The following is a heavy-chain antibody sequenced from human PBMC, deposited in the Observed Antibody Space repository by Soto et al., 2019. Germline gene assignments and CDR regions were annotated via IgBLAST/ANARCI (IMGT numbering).Heavy chain of an antibody. Sequence: ASVKVSCKASGYTFTSYYIHWVRQAPGQGLEWMGIINPSGGSTSYAQKFQGRVTMTRDTSTSTVYMELSSLRSEDTAVYYCASVLAPERTSYWYFDLWGRGTLVTVSS. CDR3: ASVLAPERTSYWYFDL. CDR2: INPSGGST. CDR1: GYTFTSYY. J-gene: IGHJ2*01. V-gene: IGHV1-46*03.